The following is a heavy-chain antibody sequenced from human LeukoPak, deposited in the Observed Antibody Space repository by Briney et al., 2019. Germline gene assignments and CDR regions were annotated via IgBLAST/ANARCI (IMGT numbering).Heavy chain of an antibody. CDR1: GFTFSSYG. Sequence: GRSLRLSCAASGFTFSSYGMPWVRQAPGKGLEWVAVISYDGSNKYYADSVKGRFTISRDNSKNTLYLQMNSLRAEDTAVYYCAKDHYYDSSGYYYYPFDYWGQGTLVTVSS. V-gene: IGHV3-30*18. CDR2: ISYDGSNK. CDR3: AKDHYYDSSGYYYYPFDY. D-gene: IGHD3-22*01. J-gene: IGHJ4*02.